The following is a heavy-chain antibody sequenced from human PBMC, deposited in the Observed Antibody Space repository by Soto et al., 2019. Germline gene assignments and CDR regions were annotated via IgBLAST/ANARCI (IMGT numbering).Heavy chain of an antibody. CDR3: ARGGWRHIDY. CDR2: IHYNGNT. D-gene: IGHD3-3*01. V-gene: IGHV4-59*08. Sequence: SETLSLTCTVSGDSISAYSWSWVRQPPGKGLEWIGNIHYNGNTKYNPSLKSRVTISVDTSKNQFSLKLSSVTAADTAVYYCARGGWRHIDYWGQGTLVTVSS. J-gene: IGHJ4*02. CDR1: GDSISAYS.